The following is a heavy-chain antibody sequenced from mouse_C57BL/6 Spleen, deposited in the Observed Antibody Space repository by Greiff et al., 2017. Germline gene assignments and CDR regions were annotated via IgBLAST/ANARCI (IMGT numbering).Heavy chain of an antibody. Sequence: QVQLQQPGAELVMPGASVKLSCKASGYTFTSYWMHWVKQRPGQGLEWIGEIDPSDSNTNYNQKFKGKSTLTVDKSSSTAYMQLSSLTSEDSAVYYCARPYYGSSYYAMDYWGQGTSVTVSS. CDR1: GYTFTSYW. D-gene: IGHD1-1*01. J-gene: IGHJ4*01. CDR3: ARPYYGSSYYAMDY. V-gene: IGHV1-69*01. CDR2: IDPSDSNT.